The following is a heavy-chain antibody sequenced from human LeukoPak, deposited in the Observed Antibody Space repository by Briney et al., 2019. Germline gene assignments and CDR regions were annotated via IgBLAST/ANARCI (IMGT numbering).Heavy chain of an antibody. CDR1: GFTFSSYS. CDR2: ISSSSYI. CDR3: AREAAVAGNFDY. J-gene: IGHJ4*02. D-gene: IGHD6-19*01. Sequence: PGGSLRLSCAASGFTFSSYSMNWVRQAPGKGLEWVSSISSSSYIYYADSVKGRFTISRDNAKNSLYLQMNSLRAEDTAVYYCAREAAVAGNFDYWGQGTLVTVSS. V-gene: IGHV3-21*01.